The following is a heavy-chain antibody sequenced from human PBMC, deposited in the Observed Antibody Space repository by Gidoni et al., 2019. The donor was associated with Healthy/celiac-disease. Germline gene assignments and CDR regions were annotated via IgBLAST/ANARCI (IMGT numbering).Heavy chain of an antibody. J-gene: IGHJ4*02. CDR3: ARALFDSEQYYFVY. CDR1: RYTSPDSY. D-gene: IGHD3-22*01. CDR2: INRSIVGT. V-gene: IGHV1-2*02. Sequence: QVQLVQPLAEVKKPASYVKASSTAERYTSPDSYLHWVRQAPGPGLEWMGWINRSIVGTKYAQECRGRVTVTRDTSSNTAYMGLSRLTSDDTAVYSCARALFDSEQYYFVYCGQGPLVTVSS.